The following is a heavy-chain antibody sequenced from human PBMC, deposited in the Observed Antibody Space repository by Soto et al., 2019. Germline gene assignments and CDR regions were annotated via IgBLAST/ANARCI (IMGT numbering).Heavy chain of an antibody. Sequence: GGSLRLSCVASGFTFDDYAMHWVRQIPGKGLQWVSGISWSTSSIGYGASLRGRFLISRDNANNSLYLQMNDLRPEDTALYYCGKASSSNSWSPIDYWGQGTMVTVSS. CDR1: GFTFDDYA. J-gene: IGHJ4*02. V-gene: IGHV3-9*01. CDR2: ISWSTSSI. D-gene: IGHD3-3*01. CDR3: GKASSSNSWSPIDY.